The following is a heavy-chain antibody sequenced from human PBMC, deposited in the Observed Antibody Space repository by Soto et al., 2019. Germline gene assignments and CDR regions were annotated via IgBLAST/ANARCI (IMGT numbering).Heavy chain of an antibody. V-gene: IGHV3-7*01. J-gene: IGHJ4*02. CDR1: ELTFSSYW. Sequence: EVQLVESGGGLVQPGGSLRLSCAASELTFSSYWMNWVRQAPGKGLEWVANIKQDGSEKYYADSVKGRFTISRDNAKNSLYLQMNNLRAEDTAVYYCASRVYSSSWSLFDYWGQGILVTVSS. CDR2: IKQDGSEK. CDR3: ASRVYSSSWSLFDY. D-gene: IGHD6-13*01.